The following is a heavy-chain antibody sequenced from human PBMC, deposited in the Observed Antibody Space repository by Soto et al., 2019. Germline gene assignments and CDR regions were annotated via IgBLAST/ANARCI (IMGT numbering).Heavy chain of an antibody. V-gene: IGHV3-53*01. Sequence: PGGSLRLSCAASGFTVSSNYMSWVRQAPGKGLEWVSVIYSGGSTYYADSVKGRFTISRDNSKNTLYLQMNSLRAEDTAVYYCARGFRRAWFGAPSYYGMDVWGQGTTVTVSS. CDR3: ARGFRRAWFGAPSYYGMDV. CDR1: GFTVSSNY. CDR2: IYSGGST. J-gene: IGHJ6*02. D-gene: IGHD3-10*01.